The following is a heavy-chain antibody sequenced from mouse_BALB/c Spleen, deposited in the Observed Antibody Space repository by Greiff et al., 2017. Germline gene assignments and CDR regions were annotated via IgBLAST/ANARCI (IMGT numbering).Heavy chain of an antibody. V-gene: IGHV2-9*02. Sequence: VKLVESGPGLVAPSQSLSITCTVSGFSLTSYGVHWVRQPPGKGLEWLGVIWAGGSTNYNSALMSRLSISKDNSKSQVFLKMNSLQTDDTAMYYCARGNLGDYWGQGTSVTVSS. J-gene: IGHJ4*01. CDR1: GFSLTSYG. D-gene: IGHD4-1*01. CDR2: IWAGGST. CDR3: ARGNLGDY.